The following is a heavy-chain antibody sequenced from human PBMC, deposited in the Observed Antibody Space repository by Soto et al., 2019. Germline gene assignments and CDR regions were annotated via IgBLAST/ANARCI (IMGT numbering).Heavy chain of an antibody. CDR1: GYTFTSYG. CDR2: ISAYNGNT. V-gene: IGHV1-18*01. Sequence: ASVKXSCKASGYTFTSYGISWVRQAPGQGLEWMGWISAYNGNTNYAQKFQGRVTITADKSTSTAYMELSSLRSEDTAVYYCARSMTRGDYYYYLXVWGKGTTVXVSS. J-gene: IGHJ6*03. CDR3: ARSMTRGDYYYYLXV. D-gene: IGHD2-2*01.